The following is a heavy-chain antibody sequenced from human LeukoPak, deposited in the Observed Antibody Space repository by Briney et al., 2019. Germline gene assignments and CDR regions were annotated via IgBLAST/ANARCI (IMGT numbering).Heavy chain of an antibody. CDR3: VIAPYYYGSGGTGSIDY. D-gene: IGHD3-10*01. J-gene: IGHJ4*02. CDR2: INSDGSST. V-gene: IGHV3-74*01. CDR1: GFTFSSYW. Sequence: GGSLRLSCAAYGFTFSSYWMHWVRQAPGKGLEWVSRINSDGSSTSYADSVKGRFTISSANAKKSLYLQINSPRSEDTAVYYCVIAPYYYGSGGTGSIDYWGQGTLVTVSS.